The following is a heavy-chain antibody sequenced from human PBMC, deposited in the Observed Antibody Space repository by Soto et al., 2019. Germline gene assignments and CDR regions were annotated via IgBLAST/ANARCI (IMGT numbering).Heavy chain of an antibody. CDR2: ISYDGSNK. J-gene: IGHJ6*02. CDR3: ARDRLYDSNTYYYKYGMDV. CDR1: GFTFSSYA. Sequence: QVQLVESGGGVVQPGRSLRLSCAASGFTFSSYAMHWVRQAPGKGLEWVAVISYDGSNKYYADSVKGRFTISRDNSKNTLYLQMKSLRAEDTAVYYCARDRLYDSNTYYYKYGMDVWGQGTTVTVSS. D-gene: IGHD3-22*01. V-gene: IGHV3-30-3*01.